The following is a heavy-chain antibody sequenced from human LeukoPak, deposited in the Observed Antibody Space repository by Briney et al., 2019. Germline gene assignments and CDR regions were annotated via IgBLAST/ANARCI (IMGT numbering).Heavy chain of an antibody. CDR2: IYPRDGST. Sequence: ASVKVSCKASGYSFTSNYIHWVRQAPGQGLEWMGMIYPRDGSTSYAQKFQGRVTVTRDTSTSTVHMELSGLRSEDTAVYYCAGDQEAFDYWGQGTLVTVSS. V-gene: IGHV1-46*01. CDR1: GYSFTSNY. J-gene: IGHJ4*02. CDR3: AGDQEAFDY.